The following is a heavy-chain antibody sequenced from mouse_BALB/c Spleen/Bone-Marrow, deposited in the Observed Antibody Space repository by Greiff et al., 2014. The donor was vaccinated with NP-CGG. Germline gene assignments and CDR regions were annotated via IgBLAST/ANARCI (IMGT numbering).Heavy chain of an antibody. J-gene: IGHJ2*01. CDR1: GYSLTSYT. Sequence: LQESAAELARPGASVKMSCKASGYSLTSYTMHWVKQRPGQGLEWIGYINPSSGYNEYNQKFKDKTTLTADKSSSTAYMQLSSLTSEDSAVYYCARPYGNYVYYWGQGTTLTVSS. D-gene: IGHD2-10*02. CDR3: ARPYGNYVYY. V-gene: IGHV1-4*02. CDR2: INPSSGYN.